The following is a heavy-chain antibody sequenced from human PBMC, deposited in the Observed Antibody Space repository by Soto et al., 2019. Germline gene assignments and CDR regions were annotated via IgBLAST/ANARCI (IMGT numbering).Heavy chain of an antibody. CDR1: SYSISSGYY. CDR2: IYHTGDT. Sequence: PSETLSLTCAVSSYSISSGYYWGGIRQPPGKGLEWIGSIYHTGDTYYNPSLMSRIIISVDTSKNQFFLRLDSVTAADTAVYYCARCFDYTYDYWGQGTLVTVS. J-gene: IGHJ4*02. V-gene: IGHV4-38-2*01. CDR3: ARCFDYTYDY. D-gene: IGHD5-12*01.